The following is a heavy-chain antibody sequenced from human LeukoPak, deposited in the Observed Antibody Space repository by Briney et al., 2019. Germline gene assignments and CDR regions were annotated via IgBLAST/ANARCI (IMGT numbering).Heavy chain of an antibody. D-gene: IGHD3-10*01. V-gene: IGHV3-30*03. CDR3: ARDSWFGELYGMDV. Sequence: GGSQRLSCAASGFSFSSYAMSWVRQAPGKGLEWVAVISYDGSNKYYADSVKGRFTISRDNSKNTLYLQMNSLRAEDTAVYYCARDSWFGELYGMDVWGQGTTVTVSS. J-gene: IGHJ6*02. CDR1: GFSFSSYA. CDR2: ISYDGSNK.